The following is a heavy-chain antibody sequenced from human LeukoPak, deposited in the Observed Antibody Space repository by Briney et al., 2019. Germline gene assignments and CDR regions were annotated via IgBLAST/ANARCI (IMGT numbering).Heavy chain of an antibody. CDR1: GFTVSRNY. CDR2: IFSGGDT. CDR3: ARDHPATSLTTRAFNI. Sequence: TGGSLRLSCAASGFTVSRNYMSWVRQAPGKGLEWVSIIFSGGDTYYADSVKGRFTISRDNSKKTVYLQMNSLRAEDTAVYYCARDHPATSLTTRAFNIWGQGTMVTVSS. V-gene: IGHV3-53*01. J-gene: IGHJ3*02. D-gene: IGHD4-17*01.